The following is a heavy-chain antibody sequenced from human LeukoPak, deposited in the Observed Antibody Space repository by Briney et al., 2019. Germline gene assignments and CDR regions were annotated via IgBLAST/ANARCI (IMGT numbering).Heavy chain of an antibody. J-gene: IGHJ6*03. D-gene: IGHD3-10*01. Sequence: GGSLRLSCAASGFTFSSYAMHWVRQAPGKGLEWVAVISYDGSNKYYADSVKGRFTISRDNSKNTLYLQMNSRRAEDTAVYYCARVYYGSGSLYYYYYYMDVWGKGTTVTISS. V-gene: IGHV3-30*04. CDR1: GFTFSSYA. CDR3: ARVYYGSGSLYYYYYYMDV. CDR2: ISYDGSNK.